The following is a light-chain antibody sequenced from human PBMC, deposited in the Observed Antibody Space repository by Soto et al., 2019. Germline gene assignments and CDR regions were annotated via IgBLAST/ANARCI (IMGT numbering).Light chain of an antibody. Sequence: DIQLTHSPSFLSASVGDRVTITFRASQGIISYLAWYQQKPWKAPNLLIYAASTLQSGVLSQFSGSGSGAQFALTLSTLQPQDFATYYCQKVTSYPLPFGAETSLEI. J-gene: IGKJ4*01. CDR3: QKVTSYPLP. CDR2: AAS. V-gene: IGKV1-9*01. CDR1: QGIISY.